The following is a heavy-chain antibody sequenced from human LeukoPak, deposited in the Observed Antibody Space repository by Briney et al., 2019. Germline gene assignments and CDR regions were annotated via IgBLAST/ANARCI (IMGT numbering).Heavy chain of an antibody. CDR1: GGSISSGDYY. D-gene: IGHD3-10*01. V-gene: IGHV4-30-4*01. CDR2: IYYSGST. J-gene: IGHJ4*02. Sequence: SQTLSLTCTVSGGSISSGDYYWSWIRQPPGKGLEWIGYIYYSGSTYYNPSLKSRVTISVDTSKNQFSLKLSSVTAADTAVYYCASTNCGSEGGWYFDYWGQGTLVTVSS. CDR3: ASTNCGSEGGWYFDY.